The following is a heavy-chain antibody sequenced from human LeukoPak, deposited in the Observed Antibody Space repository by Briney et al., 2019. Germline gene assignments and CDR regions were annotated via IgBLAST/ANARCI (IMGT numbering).Heavy chain of an antibody. J-gene: IGHJ4*02. CDR2: IKEDGSEK. D-gene: IGHD6-6*01. V-gene: IGHV3-7*01. CDR1: EFTFSSYW. Sequence: GGSLRLSCAASEFTFSSYWMNWVRQAPGKGLEWVANIKEDGSEKYYVDSVKGRFTISRDNAKNSLYLQMNSLRAEDTAVYYCARGEHSSFDYWGQGTLVTVSS. CDR3: ARGEHSSFDY.